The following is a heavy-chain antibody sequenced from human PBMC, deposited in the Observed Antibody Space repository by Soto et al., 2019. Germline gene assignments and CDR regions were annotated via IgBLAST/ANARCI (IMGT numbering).Heavy chain of an antibody. D-gene: IGHD3-22*01. V-gene: IGHV1-69*01. J-gene: IGHJ6*02. CDR3: ARDGSGYRSRASPMDV. Sequence: QVQLVQSGAEVKKPGSSVKVSCKASGDTFSSYAISWVRQAPGQGLEWMGGIIPIFGTAKYAQKFQGRVTITADESTSAAYMELSSLRSEDTAVYYCARDGSGYRSRASPMDVWGQGTTVTVSS. CDR2: IIPIFGTA. CDR1: GDTFSSYA.